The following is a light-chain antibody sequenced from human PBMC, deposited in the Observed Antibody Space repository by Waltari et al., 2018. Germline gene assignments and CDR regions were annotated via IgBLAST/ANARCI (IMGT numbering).Light chain of an antibody. CDR2: DVS. V-gene: IGLV2-14*01. CDR3: SSYTSSITYV. CDR1: SSDVGGYKY. J-gene: IGLJ1*01. Sequence: QSALTQPASVSGSPGQSITISCTGTSSDVGGYKYVSWYQQHPGKAPKLMIYDVSKRPSGVSNRFSGSKSGNTASLTISGLQAEDEADYYCSSYTSSITYVFGGGTKVTVL.